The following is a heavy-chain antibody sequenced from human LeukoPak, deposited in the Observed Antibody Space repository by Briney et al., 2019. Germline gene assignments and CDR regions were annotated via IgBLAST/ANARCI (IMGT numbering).Heavy chain of an antibody. CDR2: ISGSGGST. D-gene: IGHD4-17*01. J-gene: IGHJ4*02. CDR1: GFTFSSYA. V-gene: IGHV3-23*01. CDR3: AKDYGPFDY. Sequence: PGGSLRLSYAPAGFTFSSYAMSWVRQAPGKGREWVSAISGSGGSTYYADSVKGRFTISRDNSKNTLYLQMNSLRAEDTAVYYCAKDYGPFDYWGQGTLVTVSS.